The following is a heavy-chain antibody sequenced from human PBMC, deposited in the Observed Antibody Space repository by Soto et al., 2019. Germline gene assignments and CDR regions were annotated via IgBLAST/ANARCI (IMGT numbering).Heavy chain of an antibody. CDR2: INVGNGNT. CDR3: AREGAHYAPFDL. D-gene: IGHD3-16*01. J-gene: IGHJ4*02. V-gene: IGHV1-3*01. CDR1: GYTFTDFA. Sequence: QAQLVQSGAEAKQPGASVRVSCKASGYTFTDFALHWVRQAPGQGLEWMGWINVGNGNTGYSRKFQGRVTNDRDISATTAYREVTSLTSEDTAIYYCAREGAHYAPFDLWGQGTLVTVSS.